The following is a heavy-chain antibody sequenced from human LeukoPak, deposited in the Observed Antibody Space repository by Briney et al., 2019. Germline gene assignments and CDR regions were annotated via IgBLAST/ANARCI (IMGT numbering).Heavy chain of an antibody. Sequence: GESLKISCKASGYTFTSYGISWVRQAPGQGLEWMGWISAYNGNTNYAQKLQGRVTMTTDTSTSTAYMELRSLRSDDTAVYYCARDRGHMDYGDYMWFDPWGQGTLVTVSS. D-gene: IGHD4-17*01. CDR1: GYTFTSYG. V-gene: IGHV1-18*01. CDR3: ARDRGHMDYGDYMWFDP. CDR2: ISAYNGNT. J-gene: IGHJ5*02.